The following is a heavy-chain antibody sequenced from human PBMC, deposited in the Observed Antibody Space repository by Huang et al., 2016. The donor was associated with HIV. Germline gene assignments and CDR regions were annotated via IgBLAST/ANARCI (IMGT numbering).Heavy chain of an antibody. J-gene: IGHJ3*02. CDR3: ARDSYYYDSSGFLRLDAFDI. V-gene: IGHV3-30*04. D-gene: IGHD3-22*01. CDR1: GFTFNSYA. Sequence: QVHLVESGGGVVQPGRSLRLSCAASGFTFNSYAMHWVRQAPGKGRGWVAVISYDGSEKYYADSVKGRFTISRDNSKNTLYLQMNSLRAEDTAVYYCARDSYYYDSSGFLRLDAFDIWGQGTMVTVSS. CDR2: ISYDGSEK.